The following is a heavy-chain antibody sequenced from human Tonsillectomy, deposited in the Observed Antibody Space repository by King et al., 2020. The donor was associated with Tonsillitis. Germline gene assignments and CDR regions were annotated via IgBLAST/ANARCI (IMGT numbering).Heavy chain of an antibody. D-gene: IGHD6-13*01. V-gene: IGHV4-59*08. Sequence: VQLQESGPGLVKPSETLSLTCTVSGGSISSYYWSWIRQPPGKGLEWIGYIYYSGSTSGSTNYNPSLKSRVTISVDTSKNQFSRKLSSVTAADTAVYYCARHGTAAGTNYFDFWGQGTLVTVSS. J-gene: IGHJ4*02. CDR3: ARHGTAAGTNYFDF. CDR2: IYYSGSTSGST. CDR1: GGSISSYY.